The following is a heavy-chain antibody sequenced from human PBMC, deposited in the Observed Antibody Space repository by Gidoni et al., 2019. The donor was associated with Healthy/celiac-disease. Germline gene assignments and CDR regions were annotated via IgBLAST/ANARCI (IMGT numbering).Heavy chain of an antibody. Sequence: QITFKESGPTLVKPTQTLTLTCTFSGFSLSTSGVGVGWIRQPPGKALEWLALIYWNDDKRYSPSLKSRLTVTKGTSKNQVVLTMTNMDPVDTATYYCAHRPPPGYKNGYQAGWFDPWGQGTLVTVSS. CDR2: IYWNDDK. J-gene: IGHJ5*02. CDR1: GFSLSTSGVG. CDR3: AHRPPPGYKNGYQAGWFDP. D-gene: IGHD1-20*01. V-gene: IGHV2-5*01.